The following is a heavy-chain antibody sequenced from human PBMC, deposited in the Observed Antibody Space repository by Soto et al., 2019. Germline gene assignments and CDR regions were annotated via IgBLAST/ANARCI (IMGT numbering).Heavy chain of an antibody. J-gene: IGHJ4*02. CDR1: GGSFSDYY. CDR2: IDHSGST. CDR3: ARGRLGSTWYRGNFDY. V-gene: IGHV4-34*01. Sequence: SETLSLTCGVDGGSFSDYYWNWIRQPPGKGLEWIGEIDHSGSTNYNPSLKSRVTISVDTSKNRISLHLSSVTAADTAVYYCARGRLGSTWYRGNFDYWGQGTLVTVSS. D-gene: IGHD6-13*01.